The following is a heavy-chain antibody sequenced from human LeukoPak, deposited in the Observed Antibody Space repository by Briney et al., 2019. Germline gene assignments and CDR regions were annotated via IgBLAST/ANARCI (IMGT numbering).Heavy chain of an antibody. V-gene: IGHV3-30*18. D-gene: IGHD2-15*01. Sequence: GGSLRLSCAASGFTFSSYGMHWVRQAPGKGLEWVAVISYDGSNKYYAGSVKGRFTISRDNSKNTLYLQMNSLRAEDTAVYYCAKDLPSSGGSCQDYWGQGTLVTVSS. CDR3: AKDLPSSGGSCQDY. CDR1: GFTFSSYG. CDR2: ISYDGSNK. J-gene: IGHJ4*02.